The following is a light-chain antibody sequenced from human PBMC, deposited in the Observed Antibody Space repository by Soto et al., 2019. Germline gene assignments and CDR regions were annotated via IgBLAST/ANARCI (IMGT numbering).Light chain of an antibody. CDR3: QQTYRSPIT. Sequence: DVLLTQSPSSLSAFVGDKVTITCRASQRISTYLHWFQQKPGKAPEXIIFASSSFQTGVPSRFSGSGAGTEFTLTISNLQPEDGALDYGQQTYRSPITFGQGTRLENK. CDR1: QRISTY. CDR2: ASS. V-gene: IGKV1-39*01. J-gene: IGKJ5*01.